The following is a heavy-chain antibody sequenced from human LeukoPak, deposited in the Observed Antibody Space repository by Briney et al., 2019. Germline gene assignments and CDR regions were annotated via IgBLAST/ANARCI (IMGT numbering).Heavy chain of an antibody. V-gene: IGHV3-9*01. Sequence: GRSLRLSCAASGFTFDDYAMHWVRHAPGKGLEWVSGISWNSGSIGYADSAKGRFTISRDNAKNSLYLQMNSLRAEDTALYYCAKGRWNYYGSGSFDYWGQGTLVTVSS. CDR3: AKGRWNYYGSGSFDY. CDR2: ISWNSGSI. CDR1: GFTFDDYA. J-gene: IGHJ4*02. D-gene: IGHD3-10*01.